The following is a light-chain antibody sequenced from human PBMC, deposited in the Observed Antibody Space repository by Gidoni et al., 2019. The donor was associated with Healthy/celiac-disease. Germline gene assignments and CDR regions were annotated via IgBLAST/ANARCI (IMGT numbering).Light chain of an antibody. CDR3: QRSYSTTWT. J-gene: IGKJ1*01. CDR1: QSISSY. V-gene: IGKV1-39*01. CDR2: AAS. Sequence: DIQMTQSPSSLSASVVDRVTITCRASQSISSYLYWYQQKPGKAPKLLIYAASRLQSGVPSRFSGSGSGADFTLTISSQQPEDFATYYCQRSYSTTWTFGQGTKVEIK.